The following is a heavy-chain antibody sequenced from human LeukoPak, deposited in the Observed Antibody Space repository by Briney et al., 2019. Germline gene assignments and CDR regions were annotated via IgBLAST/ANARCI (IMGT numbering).Heavy chain of an antibody. J-gene: IGHJ4*02. CDR3: ATGRSCTTCYLPDY. CDR1: GFTFSSYW. V-gene: IGHV3-7*01. Sequence: PGGSLRLSCAASGFTFSSYWMSWVRQAPGKGLEWVANINQDGGEEYYVDSVKGRFTISRDNAKNSLYLQMNSLRAEDTAVYHCATGRSCTTCYLPDYWGQGTLVTVSS. CDR2: INQDGGEE. D-gene: IGHD2-2*01.